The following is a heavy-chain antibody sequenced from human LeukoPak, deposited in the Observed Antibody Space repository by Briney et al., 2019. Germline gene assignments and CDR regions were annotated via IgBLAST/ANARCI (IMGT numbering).Heavy chain of an antibody. CDR1: GFTFSSYA. V-gene: IGHV3-23*01. CDR3: ARDGTAFGY. Sequence: GSLRLSCAAFGFTFSSYAMSWVRQAPGKGLEWVSAISGGGGSTYYADSVKGRFTISRDNSKNTLYLQMNSLRAEDTAVYYCARDGTAFGYWGQGTLVTVSS. D-gene: IGHD1/OR15-1a*01. CDR2: ISGGGGST. J-gene: IGHJ4*02.